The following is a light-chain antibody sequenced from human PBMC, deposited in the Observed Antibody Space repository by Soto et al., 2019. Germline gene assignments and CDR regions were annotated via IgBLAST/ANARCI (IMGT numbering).Light chain of an antibody. CDR1: QTISTY. V-gene: IGKV1-39*01. J-gene: IGKJ5*01. Sequence: DVQVTQSPSSLSASVGDRVTITCRASQTISTYLNWYQQKPGKAPRLLIYDASSLLSGVPSRFSGSGSGTDFTLTISSLQPEDFATYYCQQANSFPLTFGQGTRLEIK. CDR2: DAS. CDR3: QQANSFPLT.